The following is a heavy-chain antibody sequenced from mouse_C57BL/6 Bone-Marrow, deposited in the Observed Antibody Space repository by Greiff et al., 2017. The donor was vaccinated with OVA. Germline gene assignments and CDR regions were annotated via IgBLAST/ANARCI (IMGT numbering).Heavy chain of an antibody. D-gene: IGHD2-1*01. J-gene: IGHJ2*01. CDR3: ARLLWDY. CDR1: GYSFTGYF. V-gene: IGHV1-20*01. CDR2: INPYNGDT. Sequence: EVKLQESGPELVKPGDSVKISCKASGYSFTGYFMNWVMQSHGKSLEWIGRINPYNGDTFYNQKFKGKATLTVDKSSSTAHMELRSLTSEDSAVYYCARLLWDYWGQGTTLTVSS.